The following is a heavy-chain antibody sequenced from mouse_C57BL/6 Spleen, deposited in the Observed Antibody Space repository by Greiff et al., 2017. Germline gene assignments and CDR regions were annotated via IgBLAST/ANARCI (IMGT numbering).Heavy chain of an antibody. CDR2: IYPGDGDT. D-gene: IGHD1-1*01. Sequence: QVQLQQSGAELVKPGASVKISCKASGYAFSSYWMNWVKQRPGKGLEWIGQIYPGDGDTNYNGKFKGKATLTADKSSSTAYMQLSSLTSEDSAVYFCAREAATVVAPFAYWGQGTLVTVSA. CDR3: AREAATVVAPFAY. CDR1: GYAFSSYW. J-gene: IGHJ3*01. V-gene: IGHV1-80*01.